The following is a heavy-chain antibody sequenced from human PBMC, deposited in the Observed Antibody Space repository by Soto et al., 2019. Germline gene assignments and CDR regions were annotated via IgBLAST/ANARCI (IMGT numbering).Heavy chain of an antibody. Sequence: VQLVESGGGLVKPGGSLRLSCAASGFTFSSYSMNWVRQAPGKGLEWVSSISSSSSYIYYADSVKGRFTISRDNAKNSLYLQMNSLRAEDTAVYYCAREGVSGVDAFDIWGQGTMVTVSS. J-gene: IGHJ3*02. CDR1: GFTFSSYS. V-gene: IGHV3-21*01. CDR2: ISSSSSYI. D-gene: IGHD2-8*01. CDR3: AREGVSGVDAFDI.